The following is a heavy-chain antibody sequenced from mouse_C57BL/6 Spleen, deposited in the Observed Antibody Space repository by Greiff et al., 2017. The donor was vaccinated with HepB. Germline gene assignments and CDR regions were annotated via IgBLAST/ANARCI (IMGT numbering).Heavy chain of an antibody. Sequence: QVQLQQSGAELVRPGPSVKMSCKASGYTFTNYWIGWAKQRPGHGLEWIGDIYPGGGYTNYNEKFKGKATLTADKSSSTAYMQFSSLTSEDSAIYYCARDYSNGYFDYWGQGTTLTVSS. J-gene: IGHJ2*01. V-gene: IGHV1-63*01. CDR1: GYTFTNYW. CDR2: IYPGGGYT. CDR3: ARDYSNGYFDY. D-gene: IGHD2-5*01.